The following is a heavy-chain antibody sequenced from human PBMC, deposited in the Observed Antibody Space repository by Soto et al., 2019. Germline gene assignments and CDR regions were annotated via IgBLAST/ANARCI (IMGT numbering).Heavy chain of an antibody. Sequence: QLQLQESGSGLVRPSQTLSLSCAVSGGSISSGGYSWNWIRQSPGKGLEWIGYIYHGGSTYSNPSLESRVTLSVDTSKNQFSLRLNSVIAADTAVYYCARDRRSLYHDGSGLDYWGPGTLVTVSS. CDR1: GGSISSGGYS. J-gene: IGHJ4*02. D-gene: IGHD3-22*01. CDR3: ARDRRSLYHDGSGLDY. V-gene: IGHV4-30-2*06. CDR2: IYHGGST.